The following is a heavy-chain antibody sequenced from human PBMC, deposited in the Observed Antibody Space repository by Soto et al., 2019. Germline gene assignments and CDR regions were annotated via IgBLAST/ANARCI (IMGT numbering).Heavy chain of an antibody. D-gene: IGHD3-10*01. CDR3: AILQIHGSGTYYFDY. V-gene: IGHV4-59*08. CDR1: GGSISSYY. J-gene: IGHJ4*02. CDR2: IYYSGST. Sequence: SETLSLTCTVSGGSISSYYWSWIRQPPGKGLEWIGYIYYSGSTNYNPSLKSRVTISVDTSKNQFSLKLSSVTAADTAVYYCAILQIHGSGTYYFDYWGQGTLVTVYS.